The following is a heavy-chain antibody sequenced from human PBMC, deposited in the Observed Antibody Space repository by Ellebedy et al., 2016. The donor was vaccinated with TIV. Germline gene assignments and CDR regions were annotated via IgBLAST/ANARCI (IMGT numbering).Heavy chain of an antibody. J-gene: IGHJ4*02. V-gene: IGHV4-59*08. CDR1: GGSISSYY. CDR2: IYYSGST. Sequence: GSLRLXXTVSGGSISSYYWSWIRQPPGKGLEWIGYIYYSGSTNYSPSLKSRVTISVDTSKNQFSLKLSSVTAADTAVYYCARAIIESYFDYWGQGTLVTVSS. CDR3: ARAIIESYFDY. D-gene: IGHD3-10*01.